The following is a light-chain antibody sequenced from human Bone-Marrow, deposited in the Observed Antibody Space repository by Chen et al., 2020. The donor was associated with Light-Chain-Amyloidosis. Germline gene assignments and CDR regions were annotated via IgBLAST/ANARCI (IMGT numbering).Light chain of an antibody. Sequence: EIVLTQSPGTLSLSPGEGANLSCRASQTISSIYLTWYQQTFGQAPRLLIYGSSSRATGIPDRFTGSGSGTDFTLTINRLETEDFAMYYCQQYGTSPLTFGGGTKVEIK. V-gene: IGKV3-20*01. CDR3: QQYGTSPLT. CDR1: QTISSIY. J-gene: IGKJ4*01. CDR2: GSS.